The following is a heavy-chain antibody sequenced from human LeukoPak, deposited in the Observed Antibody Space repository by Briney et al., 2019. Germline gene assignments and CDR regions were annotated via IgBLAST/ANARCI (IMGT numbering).Heavy chain of an antibody. J-gene: IGHJ5*02. V-gene: IGHV4-59*12. CDR3: ARDLSGVVATIRPAHNWFDP. CDR2: IYYSGST. Sequence: ASETLSLTCTVSGGSISSYYWSWIRQPPGKGLEWIGYIYYSGSTNYNPSLKSRVTISVDTSKNQFSLKLSSVTAADTAVYYCARDLSGVVATIRPAHNWFDPWGQGTLVTVSS. D-gene: IGHD5-12*01. CDR1: GGSISSYY.